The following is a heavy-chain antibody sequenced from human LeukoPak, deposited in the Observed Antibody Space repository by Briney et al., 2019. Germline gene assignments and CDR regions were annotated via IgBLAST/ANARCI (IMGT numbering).Heavy chain of an antibody. Sequence: PSETLSLTCTVSGVSIGSDPYYWGWIRQPPGKGLEWVGHIYNSGRTYYNPSLKRRLTMSLDTSRNQFSLRLSSVTAADTAVYHCARVADEFGDYGFDSWGQGTLVTVSS. V-gene: IGHV4-30-4*08. CDR1: GVSIGSDPYY. CDR3: ARVADEFGDYGFDS. J-gene: IGHJ4*02. D-gene: IGHD4-17*01. CDR2: IYNSGRT.